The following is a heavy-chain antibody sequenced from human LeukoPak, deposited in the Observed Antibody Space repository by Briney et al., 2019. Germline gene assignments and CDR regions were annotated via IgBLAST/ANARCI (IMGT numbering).Heavy chain of an antibody. CDR1: GYIFTDYH. D-gene: IGHD2-2*01. CDR3: ARVASTTCDCPDYFDY. J-gene: IGHJ4*02. V-gene: IGHV1-18*04. Sequence: GASVKVSCKASGYIFTDYHMHWVRQAPGQGLEWMGWISAYTGNTNYAPKFQGRVTMTTDTSTSTAHMELRSLTSDDTAVYYCARVASTTCDCPDYFDYWGQGTLVTVSS. CDR2: ISAYTGNT.